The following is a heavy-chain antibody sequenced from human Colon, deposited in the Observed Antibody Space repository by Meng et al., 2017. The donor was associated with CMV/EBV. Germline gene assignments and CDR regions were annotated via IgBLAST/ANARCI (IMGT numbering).Heavy chain of an antibody. CDR1: GFTFSGYD. J-gene: IGHJ4*02. CDR3: ARDRVFDY. Sequence: GESLKISCVASGFTFSGYDMVWVRQSPGKGLEWVSYISSSSTIYYTDSVKGRFTISRDNAKNSLYLQMNSLRAEDTAVYYCARDRVFDYWGQGALVTVSS. V-gene: IGHV3-69-1*02. CDR2: ISSSSTI.